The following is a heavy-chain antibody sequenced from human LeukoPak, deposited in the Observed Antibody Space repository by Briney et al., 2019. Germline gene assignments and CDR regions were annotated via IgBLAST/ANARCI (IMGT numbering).Heavy chain of an antibody. Sequence: PSETLSLTCTVSGGSISSYYWSWIRQPPGKGLEWVGYIYYSGSTNYNPSLKSRVTISVDTSKNQFSLKLSSVTAADTAVYYCARVTDAFDIWGQGTMVTVSS. CDR3: ARVTDAFDI. J-gene: IGHJ3*02. V-gene: IGHV4-59*01. CDR1: GGSISSYY. CDR2: IYYSGST.